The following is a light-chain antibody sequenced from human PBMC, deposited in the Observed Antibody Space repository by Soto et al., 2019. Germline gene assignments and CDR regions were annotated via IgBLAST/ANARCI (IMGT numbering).Light chain of an antibody. CDR2: WAS. CDR1: QTVLYSSDNKNY. J-gene: IGKJ1*01. CDR3: QQYYSTPWT. Sequence: DIVMTQPPDSLAVSLGERATFNCKSSQTVLYSSDNKNYLAWYQQKPGQPPKLLIYWASTRESGVPDRFSGSGSGTDFTLTISSLQAEDVAVYYCQQYYSTPWTFGQGTKVDIK. V-gene: IGKV4-1*01.